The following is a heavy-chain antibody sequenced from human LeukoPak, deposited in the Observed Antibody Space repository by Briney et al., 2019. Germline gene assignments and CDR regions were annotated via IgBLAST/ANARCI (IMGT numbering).Heavy chain of an antibody. D-gene: IGHD5-18*01. J-gene: IGHJ5*02. CDR3: ARDQGDTAMVNWFDP. Sequence: ASVKVSCKASGYTFTGYYMHWVRQAPGQGLEWMGWINPNSGGTNYAQKFQGRVTMTRDTSISTAYMELSRLRSYETAVYYWARDQGDTAMVNWFDPWGQGTLFTVS. V-gene: IGHV1-2*02. CDR1: GYTFTGYY. CDR2: INPNSGGT.